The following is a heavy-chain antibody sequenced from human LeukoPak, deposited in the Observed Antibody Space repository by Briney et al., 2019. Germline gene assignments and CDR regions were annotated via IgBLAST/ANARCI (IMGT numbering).Heavy chain of an antibody. CDR3: VRHNYGYDY. J-gene: IGHJ4*02. CDR2: ILNDGGST. D-gene: IGHD5-18*01. Sequence: GGSLRLSCAASGFTFNSYWMHWVRQAPGEGPVWVAHILNDGGSTSYADSVKGRFTISRDNAKNTLSLQMNSLRAEDTAVYYCVRHNYGYDYWGQGTPVTVSS. CDR1: GFTFNSYW. V-gene: IGHV3-74*01.